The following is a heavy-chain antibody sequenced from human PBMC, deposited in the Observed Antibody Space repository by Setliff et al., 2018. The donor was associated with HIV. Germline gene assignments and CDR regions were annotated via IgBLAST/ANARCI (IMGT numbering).Heavy chain of an antibody. D-gene: IGHD6-13*01. CDR3: ARPSFGSSSWKNDAFDI. J-gene: IGHJ3*02. CDR1: GYTFTGYY. Sequence: ASVKVSCKASGYTFTGYYMHWVRQAPGQGLEWMGRINPNSGGTNYAQKSQGRVTMTRDTSISTAYMELSRLRSDDTAVYYCARPSFGSSSWKNDAFDIWGQGTMVTVSS. CDR2: INPNSGGT. V-gene: IGHV1-2*06.